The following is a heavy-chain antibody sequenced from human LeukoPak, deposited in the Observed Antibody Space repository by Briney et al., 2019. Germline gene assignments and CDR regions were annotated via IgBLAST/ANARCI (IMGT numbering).Heavy chain of an antibody. CDR1: GFTFSSYA. Sequence: GGSLRLSCAASGFTFSSYAMSWVRQAPGKGLEWVAFIVYTGNNKYYADSVKGRFTISRDNSKNTLYLQMSSLTAEDTAVHYCVQWELLPTADYWGQGTLVTVSS. J-gene: IGHJ4*02. V-gene: IGHV3-30*02. D-gene: IGHD4-23*01. CDR3: VQWELLPTADY. CDR2: IVYTGNNK.